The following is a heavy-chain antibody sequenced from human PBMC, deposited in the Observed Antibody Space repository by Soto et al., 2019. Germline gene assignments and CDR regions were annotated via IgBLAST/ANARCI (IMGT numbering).Heavy chain of an antibody. D-gene: IGHD6-19*01. CDR1: GFTFSSYG. J-gene: IGHJ6*02. CDR3: AKDGGSSVYYYYGMDV. CDR2: ISTSGGGT. V-gene: IGHV3-23*01. Sequence: LRLSCATSGFTFSSYGMSCVRQAAGKGLEWVSDISTSGGGTNYADSVKGRFTISRDNSKNTLYLQMISLRVEDTAVYYCAKDGGSSVYYYYGMDVWGQGTTVTVSS.